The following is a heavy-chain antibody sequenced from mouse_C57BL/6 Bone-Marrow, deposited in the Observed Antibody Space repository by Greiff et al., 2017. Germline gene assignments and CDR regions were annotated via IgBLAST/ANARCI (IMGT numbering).Heavy chain of an antibody. CDR3: ARGGWDYQDAMDY. D-gene: IGHD2-3*01. CDR2: INPNNGGT. Sequence: EVQLQQSGPELVKPGASVKISCKASGYTFTDYYMNWVKQSHGKSLEWIGDINPNNGGTSYNQKFKGKATLTVDKSSSTAYMELRSLTSEDSAVYYCARGGWDYQDAMDYWGQGTSVTVSS. J-gene: IGHJ4*01. CDR1: GYTFTDYY. V-gene: IGHV1-26*01.